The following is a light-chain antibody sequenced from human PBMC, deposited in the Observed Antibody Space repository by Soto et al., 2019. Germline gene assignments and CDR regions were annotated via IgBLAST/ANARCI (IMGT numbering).Light chain of an antibody. J-gene: IGKJ1*01. V-gene: IGKV1-39*01. CDR3: HKSYRPTCT. Sequence: DIQMTQSPSSLSASVGDRVTITCRASQGISTDLNWYQQKPGKAPKLLIYTASSLQSGVPSRFSGSGSETDFTLTISSLQAEDFATCSCHKSYRPTCTFRQGTKVDIK. CDR1: QGISTD. CDR2: TAS.